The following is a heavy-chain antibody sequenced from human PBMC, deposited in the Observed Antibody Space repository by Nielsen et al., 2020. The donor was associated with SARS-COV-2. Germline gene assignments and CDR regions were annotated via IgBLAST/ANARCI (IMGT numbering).Heavy chain of an antibody. Sequence: SVKVSCKAAGDTFNSYGIHWVRQAPGQGLEWIGGIIPIFATPHYAQKFQGRVTLTADESTGTAYMELSSLRSEDTAVYYCAREVELSPGLLFPNVWGQGTLVTVSS. D-gene: IGHD1-7*01. CDR2: IIPIFATP. V-gene: IGHV1-69*13. J-gene: IGHJ1*01. CDR1: GDTFNSYG. CDR3: AREVELSPGLLFPNV.